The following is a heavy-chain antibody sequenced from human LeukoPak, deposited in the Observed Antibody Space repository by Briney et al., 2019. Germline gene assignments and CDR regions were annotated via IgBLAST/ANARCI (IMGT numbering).Heavy chain of an antibody. CDR1: GGTFSSYA. Sequence: ASVKVSCKASGGTFSSYAISWVRQAPGQGLEWMGRIIPILGIANYAQKFQDRVTITADKSTNTAYMELSSLRSEDTAVFYCARDLRGSSSWYDYWGQGTLVTVSS. CDR2: IIPILGIA. J-gene: IGHJ4*02. V-gene: IGHV1-69*04. D-gene: IGHD6-13*01. CDR3: ARDLRGSSSWYDY.